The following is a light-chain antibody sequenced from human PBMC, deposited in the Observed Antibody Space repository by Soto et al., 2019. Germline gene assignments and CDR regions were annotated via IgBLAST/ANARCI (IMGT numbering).Light chain of an antibody. CDR3: QQYNNWLAWT. CDR1: QSVSSSY. J-gene: IGKJ1*01. V-gene: IGKV3-15*01. CDR2: GAS. Sequence: EIVLMQSPGTLSLSPRERATLSCRASQSVSSSYLAWYQQRPGQAPRLLIYGASTRATGIPARFSGSGSGTEFTLTISSLQSEDFAVYYCQQYNNWLAWTFGQGTKVDI.